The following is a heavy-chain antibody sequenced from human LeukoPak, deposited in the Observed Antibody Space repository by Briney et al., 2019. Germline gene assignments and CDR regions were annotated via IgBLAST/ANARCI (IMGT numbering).Heavy chain of an antibody. Sequence: SETLSLTCTVSGGSISSGGYYWSWIRRHPGKGLEWIGYIYYSGSTYYNPSLKSRVTISVDTSKNQFSLKLSSVTAADTAVYYCARVAGSHAYYYYGMDVWGQGTTVTVSS. CDR2: IYYSGST. CDR3: ARVAGSHAYYYYGMDV. V-gene: IGHV4-31*03. D-gene: IGHD3-10*01. J-gene: IGHJ6*02. CDR1: GGSISSGGYY.